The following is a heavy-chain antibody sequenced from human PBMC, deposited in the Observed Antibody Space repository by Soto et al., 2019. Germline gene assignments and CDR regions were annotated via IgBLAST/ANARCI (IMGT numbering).Heavy chain of an antibody. D-gene: IGHD3-3*01. V-gene: IGHV4-4*02. CDR1: SGTIRIVNW. CDR3: AKFLRSLGAFDI. Sequence: SDTLSLTCSGSSGTIRIVNWGCWVRQPPGKGLEWIGEIYHSGSTNYNPSLKSRVTISVDKSKNQFSLKLSSVTAADTAVYYCAKFLRSLGAFDIWGQGTMVT. CDR2: IYHSGST. J-gene: IGHJ3*02.